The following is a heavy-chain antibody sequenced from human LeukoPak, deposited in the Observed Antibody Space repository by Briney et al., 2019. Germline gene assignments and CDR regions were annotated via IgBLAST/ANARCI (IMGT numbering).Heavy chain of an antibody. CDR3: ARGVVPAAMEAGYYYGMDA. Sequence: ASVKVSCKASGYTFTSYDINWVRQATGQGLEWMGWMNPNSGNTGYAQKFQGRVTMTRNTSISTAYMELSSLRSEDTAVYYCARGVVPAAMEAGYYYGMDAWGQGTTVTVSS. CDR1: GYTFTSYD. J-gene: IGHJ6*02. V-gene: IGHV1-8*01. CDR2: MNPNSGNT. D-gene: IGHD2-2*01.